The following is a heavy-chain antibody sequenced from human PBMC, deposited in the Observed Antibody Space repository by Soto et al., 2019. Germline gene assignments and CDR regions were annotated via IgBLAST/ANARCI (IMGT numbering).Heavy chain of an antibody. CDR1: GGSFSGYY. CDR3: ARSGAAAVRGYFDY. V-gene: IGHV4-34*01. J-gene: IGHJ4*02. Sequence: SETLSLTCAVYGGSFSGYYWSWIRQPPGKGLEWIGEINHSGSTNYNPSLKSRVTISVDTSKNQFSLKLSSVTAADTAVYYCARSGAAAVRGYFDYWGQGTLVTVSS. CDR2: INHSGST. D-gene: IGHD6-13*01.